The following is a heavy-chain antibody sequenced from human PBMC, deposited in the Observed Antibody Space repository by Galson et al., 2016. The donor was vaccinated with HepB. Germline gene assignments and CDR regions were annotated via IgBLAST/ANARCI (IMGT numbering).Heavy chain of an antibody. Sequence: SLRLSCAASGFTFSSYWMTWVRQAPGKGLEWVANIKQDGSEKYYVDSVKGRFTILRDNAKNSLYLQMNSLRAEDTAVYYCARALVSFYDSSGYYYVMPHDAFDIWGQGTVVTVSS. J-gene: IGHJ3*02. D-gene: IGHD3-22*01. CDR2: IKQDGSEK. V-gene: IGHV3-7*03. CDR1: GFTFSSYW. CDR3: ARALVSFYDSSGYYYVMPHDAFDI.